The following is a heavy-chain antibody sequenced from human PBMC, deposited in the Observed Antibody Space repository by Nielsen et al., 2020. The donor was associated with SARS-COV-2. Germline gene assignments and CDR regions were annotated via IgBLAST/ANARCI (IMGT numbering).Heavy chain of an antibody. V-gene: IGHV3-23*01. CDR3: AKDRLYSSSLDY. D-gene: IGHD6-6*01. J-gene: IGHJ4*02. CDR2: ISGSGGST. Sequence: GESLKISCAASGFTFSSYAMSWVRQAPGKGLEWVSAISGSGGSTYYADSVKGRFTISRDNSKNTLYLQMNSLRAEDTAVYYCAKDRLYSSSLDYCGQGTLVTVSS. CDR1: GFTFSSYA.